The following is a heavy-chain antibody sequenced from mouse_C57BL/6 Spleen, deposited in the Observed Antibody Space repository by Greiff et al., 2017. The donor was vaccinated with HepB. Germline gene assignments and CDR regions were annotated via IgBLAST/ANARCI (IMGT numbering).Heavy chain of an antibody. V-gene: IGHV3-8*01. CDR1: GYSITSDY. CDR3: ARGGLGRYFEV. D-gene: IGHD4-1*01. Sequence: VQLKESGPGLAKPSQTLSLTCSVTGYSITSDYWNWSRKFPGNKLEYMGYISYSGSTYYNPSIKSRISITRDTSKNQYYLQLNSVTTEDTATYYGARGGLGRYFEVGGTGTTVTVSS. CDR2: ISYSGST. J-gene: IGHJ1*03.